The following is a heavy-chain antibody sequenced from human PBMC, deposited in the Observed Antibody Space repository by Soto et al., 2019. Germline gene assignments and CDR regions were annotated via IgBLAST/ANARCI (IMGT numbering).Heavy chain of an antibody. Sequence: GSLRLSCAAYGFTFSSYSMNWVRQAPWKGLEWVSSISSSSSYIYYADSVKGRFTISRDNAKNSLYLQMNSLRAEDTAVYYCARVQDCSGGSCYSPDLDYWGQGTLVTVSS. CDR1: GFTFSSYS. V-gene: IGHV3-21*01. CDR2: ISSSSSYI. D-gene: IGHD2-15*01. J-gene: IGHJ4*02. CDR3: ARVQDCSGGSCYSPDLDY.